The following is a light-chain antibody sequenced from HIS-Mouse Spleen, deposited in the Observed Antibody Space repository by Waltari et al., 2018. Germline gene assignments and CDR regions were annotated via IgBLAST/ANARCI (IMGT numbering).Light chain of an antibody. J-gene: IGLJ2*01. CDR3: CSYAGSYTLV. V-gene: IGLV2-11*01. CDR1: SSDVRVYNY. Sequence: QSALTQPRSVSGSPGQSVTISCTGTSSDVRVYNYVSWYQQHPGKAPKLMIYDVSKRPSGVPDRFSGSKSGNTASLTISGLQAEDEADYYCCSYAGSYTLVFGGGTKLTVL. CDR2: DVS.